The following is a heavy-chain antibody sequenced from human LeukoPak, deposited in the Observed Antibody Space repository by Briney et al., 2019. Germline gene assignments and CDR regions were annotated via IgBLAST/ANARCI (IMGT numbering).Heavy chain of an antibody. CDR3: ARGGFDY. CDR1: GFSFSNYW. CDR2: INQDGSVK. J-gene: IGHJ4*02. D-gene: IGHD1-26*01. Sequence: GGSLRLSCAVSGFSFSNYWMSWLRQAPGKGLEWVANINQDGSVKQFVDSVKGRFTISRDNAKNSLYLQMNSLRAEDTAVYYCARGGFDYWGQGTLVTVSS. V-gene: IGHV3-7*02.